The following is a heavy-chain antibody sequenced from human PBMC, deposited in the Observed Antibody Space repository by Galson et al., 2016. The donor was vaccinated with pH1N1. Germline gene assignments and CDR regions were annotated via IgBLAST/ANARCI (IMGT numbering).Heavy chain of an antibody. J-gene: IGHJ4*02. V-gene: IGHV1-69*13. CDR3: VTDPFESNGYTMPY. CDR1: GGTFRTYV. D-gene: IGHD3-22*01. CDR2: IIPIFGTA. Sequence: SVKVSCKASGGTFRTYVISWVRQAPGQGLEWMGGIIPIFGTAKYAQKFQGRVTITADESTSTAYMELSSLRSEDTAVYYCVTDPFESNGYTMPYWGQGSQVIVSP.